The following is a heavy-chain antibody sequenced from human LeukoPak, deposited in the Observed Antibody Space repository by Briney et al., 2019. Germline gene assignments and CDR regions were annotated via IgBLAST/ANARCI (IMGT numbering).Heavy chain of an antibody. CDR1: GFTFSSYA. V-gene: IGHV3-23*01. Sequence: GGSLRLSCAASGFTFSSYAMSWVRQAPGKGLEWVSTINNNGGSTSYADSVKGRFTISRDNSKNTLYLQMNSLRAEDTAVYYCAKPHHFYYDSSGYLDYWGQGTLVTVSS. CDR2: INNNGGST. D-gene: IGHD3-22*01. J-gene: IGHJ4*02. CDR3: AKPHHFYYDSSGYLDY.